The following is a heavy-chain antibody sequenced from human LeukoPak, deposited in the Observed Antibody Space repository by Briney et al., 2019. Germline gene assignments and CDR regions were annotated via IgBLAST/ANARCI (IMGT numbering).Heavy chain of an antibody. CDR2: IATSSTTI. CDR1: GFAFSTYY. Sequence: GESLRLSCAASGFAFSTYYMNWVRQTPGKGLEWVSFIATSSTTIYYADSVKGRFTISRDNARNSLYLEINSLRDEDTAVYYCARQGPAGHFDYWGQGTLVTVSS. CDR3: ARQGPAGHFDY. V-gene: IGHV3-48*02. J-gene: IGHJ4*02. D-gene: IGHD6-13*01.